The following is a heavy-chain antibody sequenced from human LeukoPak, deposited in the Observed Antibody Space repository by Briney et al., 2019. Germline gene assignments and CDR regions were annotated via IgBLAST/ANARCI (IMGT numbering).Heavy chain of an antibody. CDR2: INPNSGGT. Sequence: GASVKVSCKASGYTFTGYYMHWVRQAPGQGLEWMGWINPNSGGTNYAQKFQGWVTMTRDTSISTAYMELSRLRSDDTAVYYCARDGVNSDWPPHFWGQGTLVTVSS. CDR3: ARDGVNSDWPPHF. V-gene: IGHV1-2*04. CDR1: GYTFTGYY. J-gene: IGHJ4*02. D-gene: IGHD6-19*01.